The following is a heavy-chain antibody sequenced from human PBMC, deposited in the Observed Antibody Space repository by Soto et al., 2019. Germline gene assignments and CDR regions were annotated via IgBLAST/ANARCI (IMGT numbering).Heavy chain of an antibody. CDR1: GFTFSSYG. V-gene: IGHV3-23*01. Sequence: PGGSLRLSCAASGFTFSSYGMDWVRQAPGRGLEWVSAISGSGGSTYYADSVKGRFTIYRDNSKNTLYLQLNSLRAEDTAVYYCASEAPFHYDFWSGYQKSYGMDVWGQGTTVTVSS. CDR2: ISGSGGST. CDR3: ASEAPFHYDFWSGYQKSYGMDV. J-gene: IGHJ6*02. D-gene: IGHD3-3*01.